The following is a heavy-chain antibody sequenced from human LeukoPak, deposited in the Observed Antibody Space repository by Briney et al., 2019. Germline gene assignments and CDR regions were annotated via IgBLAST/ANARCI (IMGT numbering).Heavy chain of an antibody. D-gene: IGHD2-15*01. V-gene: IGHV4-61*02. CDR3: ARVSTLHGIVLDS. CDR1: GGSISGGNYY. J-gene: IGHJ4*02. Sequence: PSETLSLTCTVSGGSISGGNYYWSWIRQPAGKGLYWIGRVYTSGRTNYNPSLRNRVSMSLDTSKNQFSLTLNSVTAADTAVYYCARVSTLHGIVLDSWGQGILVTVSP. CDR2: VYTSGRT.